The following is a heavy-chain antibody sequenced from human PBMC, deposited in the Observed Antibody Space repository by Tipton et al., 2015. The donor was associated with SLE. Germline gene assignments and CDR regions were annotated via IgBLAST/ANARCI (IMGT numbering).Heavy chain of an antibody. CDR2: IYHSGST. CDR3: ARVGGGWFDAFDI. D-gene: IGHD6-19*01. J-gene: IGHJ3*02. V-gene: IGHV4-4*02. Sequence: SLRLSCAVSGGSISSSNWWSWVRQPPGKGLEWIGEIYHSGSTNYNPSPKSRVTISVDKSKNQFSLKLSSVTAADTAVYYCARVGGGWFDAFDIWGQGTMVTVSS. CDR1: GGSISSSNW.